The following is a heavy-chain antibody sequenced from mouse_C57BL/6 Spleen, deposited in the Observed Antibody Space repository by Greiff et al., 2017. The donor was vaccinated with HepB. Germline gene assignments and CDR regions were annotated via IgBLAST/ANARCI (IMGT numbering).Heavy chain of an antibody. CDR1: GYTFTSYW. V-gene: IGHV1-64*01. J-gene: IGHJ2*01. CDR3: AKPFYGSTSVDY. CDR2: IHPNSGST. D-gene: IGHD1-1*01. Sequence: QVQLQQPGAELVKPGASVKLSCKASGYTFTSYWMHWVKQRPGQGLEWIGMIHPNSGSTNYNEKFKSKATLTVDKASSTAYMQLSSLTSEDSAVYYCAKPFYGSTSVDYWGQGTTRTVSS.